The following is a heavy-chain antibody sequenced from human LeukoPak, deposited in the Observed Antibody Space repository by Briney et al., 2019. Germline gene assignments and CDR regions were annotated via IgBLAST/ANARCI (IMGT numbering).Heavy chain of an antibody. J-gene: IGHJ3*02. Sequence: PRGTLRLSCAASGFTFSSYAMNWVRQAPGKGLEWVSSISGSGGSTYYADSVKGRFTISRDNSKNTLCLHMNSLRAEDTAVYYCAKPAKTDAFDIWGQGTMVTVSS. CDR2: ISGSGGST. V-gene: IGHV3-23*01. D-gene: IGHD4/OR15-4a*01. CDR3: AKPAKTDAFDI. CDR1: GFTFSSYA.